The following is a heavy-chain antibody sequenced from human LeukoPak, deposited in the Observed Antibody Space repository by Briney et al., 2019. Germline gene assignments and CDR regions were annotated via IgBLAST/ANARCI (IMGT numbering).Heavy chain of an antibody. Sequence: GGSLRLSCAASGFTFSNAWMSWVRHAPGKGLEWVGRIKSKTDGGTTDYAAPVKGRFTISRDDSKNTLYLQMNSLKTEDTAVYYCTTDHYYGSGSYAYWGQGTLVTVSS. V-gene: IGHV3-15*01. CDR3: TTDHYYGSGSYAY. J-gene: IGHJ4*02. D-gene: IGHD3-10*01. CDR1: GFTFSNAW. CDR2: IKSKTDGGTT.